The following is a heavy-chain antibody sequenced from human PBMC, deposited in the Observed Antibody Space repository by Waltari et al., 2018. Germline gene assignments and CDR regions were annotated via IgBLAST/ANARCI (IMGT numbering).Heavy chain of an antibody. V-gene: IGHV4-34*01. CDR2: INHSGST. D-gene: IGHD2-2*01. J-gene: IGHJ6*02. Sequence: QVQLQQWGAGLLKPSETLSLTCAVYGGSFSGYYWSWIRQPPGKGLEWIGEINHSGSTNYNPALKSRVTISVDTSKNQFSLKLSSVTAADTAVYYCATSIYCSSTSCYLNYYYGMDVWGQGTTVTVSS. CDR3: ATSIYCSSTSCYLNYYYGMDV. CDR1: GGSFSGYY.